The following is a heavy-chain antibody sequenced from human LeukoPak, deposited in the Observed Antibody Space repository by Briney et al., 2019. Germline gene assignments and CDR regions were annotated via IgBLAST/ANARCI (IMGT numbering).Heavy chain of an antibody. V-gene: IGHV4-59*08. D-gene: IGHD3-10*01. J-gene: IGHJ4*02. CDR2: IYYSGST. CDR3: ARHTLWFGELSDY. Sequence: PSETLSLTCTVSGGSISSYYWNWIRQPPGKGLEWIGYIYYSGSTNYNPCLKSRVTISIDTSKNQFSLRLSSVTAADTAVYYCARHTLWFGELSDYWGQGTLVTVSS. CDR1: GGSISSYY.